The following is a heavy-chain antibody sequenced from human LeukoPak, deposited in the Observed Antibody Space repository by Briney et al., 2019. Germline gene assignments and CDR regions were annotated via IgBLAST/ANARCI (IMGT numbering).Heavy chain of an antibody. CDR1: GFTFSSYS. Sequence: PGGSLRLSCAASGFTFSSYSMNWVRQAPGKGLEWVSYISSSSSTIYYADSVKGRFTISRDNAKNSLYLQMNSLRAEDTAVYYCASEYYDIWPYYFDYWGQGTLVTVSS. V-gene: IGHV3-48*01. CDR2: ISSSSSTI. J-gene: IGHJ4*02. CDR3: ASEYYDIWPYYFDY. D-gene: IGHD3-9*01.